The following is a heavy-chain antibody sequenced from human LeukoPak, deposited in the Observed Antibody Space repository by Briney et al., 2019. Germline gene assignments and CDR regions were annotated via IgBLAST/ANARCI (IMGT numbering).Heavy chain of an antibody. D-gene: IGHD2-2*01. CDR2: IYPGDSDT. CDR1: GCSFTSYW. J-gene: IGHJ5*02. CDR3: ARHMGDIVVVPAAIHWFDP. V-gene: IGHV5-51*01. Sequence: GESLKISCKGSGCSFTSYWIGWVRQMPGKGLEWMGIIYPGDSDTRYSPSFQGQVTISADKSISTAYLQWSSLKASDTAMYYCARHMGDIVVVPAAIHWFDPWGQGTLVTVSS.